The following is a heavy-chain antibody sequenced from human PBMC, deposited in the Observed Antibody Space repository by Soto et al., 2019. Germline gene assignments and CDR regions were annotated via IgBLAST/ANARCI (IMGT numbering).Heavy chain of an antibody. D-gene: IGHD4-4*01. J-gene: IGHJ6*02. Sequence: GESLKISCKGSGYSFTKYWIAWVRQMPGKGLEWMGMIYPDDSDTRYSPSFQGQVRISADKSISTAYLQWSSLKASDSAIYYCARLVNTVTIKFYYGMDFWGQGTTVTVSS. CDR1: GYSFTKYW. V-gene: IGHV5-51*01. CDR3: ARLVNTVTIKFYYGMDF. CDR2: IYPDDSDT.